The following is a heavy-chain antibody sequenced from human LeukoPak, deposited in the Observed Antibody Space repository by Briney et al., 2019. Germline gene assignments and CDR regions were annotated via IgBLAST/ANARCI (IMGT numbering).Heavy chain of an antibody. J-gene: IGHJ4*02. CDR2: INPNSGGT. CDR3: ARDAVVRDYSNSDY. V-gene: IGHV1-2*02. Sequence: ASVKVSCKASGYTFTDYYIHWVRQAPGQGLEWMGIINPNSGGTNYAQKFQGRVTMTRDTSISTAYMELSRLTSDDTAVYYCARDAVVRDYSNSDYWGQGTLVTVSS. CDR1: GYTFTDYY. D-gene: IGHD4-11*01.